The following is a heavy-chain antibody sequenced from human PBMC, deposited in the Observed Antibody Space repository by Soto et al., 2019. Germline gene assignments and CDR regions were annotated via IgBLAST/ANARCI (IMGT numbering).Heavy chain of an antibody. CDR1: GYTLTGYY. J-gene: IGHJ3*02. V-gene: IGHV1-2*02. CDR3: ARVRGGGMSAFHI. D-gene: IGHD3-16*01. Sequence: GASVKVSCKASGYTLTGYYMHWVRQAPGQGLEWMGWINPNTGGTNYAQKFQGRVTMTRDTSITTAYMELSRLRSDDTAVYYCARVRGGGMSAFHIWGQGTMVTVSS. CDR2: INPNTGGT.